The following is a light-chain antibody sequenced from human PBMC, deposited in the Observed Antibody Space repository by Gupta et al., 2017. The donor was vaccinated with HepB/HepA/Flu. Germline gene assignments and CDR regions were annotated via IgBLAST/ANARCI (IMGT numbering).Light chain of an antibody. CDR1: QGRVYSDGNTY. V-gene: IGKV2-30*01. J-gene: IGKJ3*01. CDR2: NGS. Sequence: DVVMTQSPLSLPVTLGQPASISCRSSQGRVYSDGNTYLSWFQQRPGQSPRRLIYNGSDRDSPVRDSFSGCGSGYAYTLSIMRGEAEDVGIYYCSEGSPWPITFGTGTKVEIK. CDR3: SEGSPWPIT.